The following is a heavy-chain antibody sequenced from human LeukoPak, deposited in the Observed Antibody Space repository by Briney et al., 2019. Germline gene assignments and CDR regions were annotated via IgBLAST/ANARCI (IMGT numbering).Heavy chain of an antibody. J-gene: IGHJ4*02. Sequence: WMNPNSGNTGYAQKFQGRVTMTRNTSISTAYMELSSLRSEDTAVYYCARRIVGATKPFDYWGQGTLVTVSS. D-gene: IGHD1-26*01. CDR2: MNPNSGNT. CDR3: ARRIVGATKPFDY. V-gene: IGHV1-8*01.